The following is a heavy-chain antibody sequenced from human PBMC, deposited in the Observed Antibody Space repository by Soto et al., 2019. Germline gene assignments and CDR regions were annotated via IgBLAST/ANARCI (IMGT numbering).Heavy chain of an antibody. CDR1: GFTFSSYA. J-gene: IGHJ3*01. CDR3: ARGILQKPSGSRAFHF. V-gene: IGHV3-23*01. CDR2: ISGSGDST. D-gene: IGHD2-2*01. Sequence: EVQLLESGGGLVQPGGSLRLSCAASGFTFSSYAMWWVRQAPGKGLEWVSSISGSGDSTHSADAVKGRFTISRDNSNNALYLQMSRLTADDTAIYYCARGILQKPSGSRAFHFWGQGTMVIVSS.